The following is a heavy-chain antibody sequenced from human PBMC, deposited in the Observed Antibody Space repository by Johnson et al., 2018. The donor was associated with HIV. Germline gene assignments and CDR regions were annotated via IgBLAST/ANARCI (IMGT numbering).Heavy chain of an antibody. V-gene: IGHV3-20*04. Sequence: VQLVESGGGVVRPVGSLRLSCAASGFTFDDYGMSWVRQAPGKGLEWVSGINWNGGSTGYADSVKGRFTISRDNAKKSLYLQMNSLRAEDTALYYCARDFVSFGECTPCDIWGQGTMVTVSS. CDR3: ARDFVSFGECTPCDI. CDR1: GFTFDDYG. CDR2: INWNGGST. D-gene: IGHD3-10*01. J-gene: IGHJ3*02.